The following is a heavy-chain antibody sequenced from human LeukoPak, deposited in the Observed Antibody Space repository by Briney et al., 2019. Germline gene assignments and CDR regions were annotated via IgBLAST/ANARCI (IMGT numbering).Heavy chain of an antibody. CDR3: ARAKYYYGSGSYYDALDI. J-gene: IGHJ3*02. V-gene: IGHV3-74*01. D-gene: IGHD3-10*01. Sequence: GGSLRLSCVASGFTFSRYKMHWVRQGPGKGLMWVSRLNSDGSGTTYADSVKGRFTISRDNAKNTLYLQMNSLRAEDTAVYYCARAKYYYGSGSYYDALDIWGQGTMVTVSS. CDR2: LNSDGSGT. CDR1: GFTFSRYK.